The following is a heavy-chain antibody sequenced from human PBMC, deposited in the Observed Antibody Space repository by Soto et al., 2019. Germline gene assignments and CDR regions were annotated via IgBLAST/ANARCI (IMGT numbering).Heavy chain of an antibody. J-gene: IGHJ4*02. CDR1: GFTVSHNY. D-gene: IGHD7-27*01. V-gene: IGHV3-53*01. CDR2: IFSGGST. CDR3: ARVPDTGGRDHLDY. Sequence: EVQLVESGGGLIQPGGSLRLSCAASGFTVSHNYMTWVRQAPGKGLGWVSVIFSGGSTYYGDSVKGRFTISRDISKNMVYLQMNSLRAEDTAVYYCARVPDTGGRDHLDYWGQGTLVTVSS.